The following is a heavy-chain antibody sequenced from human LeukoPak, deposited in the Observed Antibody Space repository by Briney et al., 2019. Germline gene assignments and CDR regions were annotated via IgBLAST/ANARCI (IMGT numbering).Heavy chain of an antibody. D-gene: IGHD6-13*01. CDR1: GGSISSYY. Sequence: SETLSLTCTVSGGSISSYYWSWIRQPPGKGLEWIGRIYYRGSTYYNPSLKSRVTISVDTSKNQFSLKLSSVTAADTAVYYCARRGISQGYYMDVWGKGTTVTISS. CDR2: IYYRGST. V-gene: IGHV4-59*05. CDR3: ARRGISQGYYMDV. J-gene: IGHJ6*03.